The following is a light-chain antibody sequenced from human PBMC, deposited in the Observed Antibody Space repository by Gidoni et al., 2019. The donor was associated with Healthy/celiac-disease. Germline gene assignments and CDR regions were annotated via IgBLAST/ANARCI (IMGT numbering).Light chain of an antibody. J-gene: IGLJ2*01. V-gene: IGLV2-23*01. CDR1: SSHVGSYNH. Sequence: QAALPQPASVSGSPGQSLTISCTGTSSHVGSYNHVSWYQQHPGKAPKLMIYEGSKRPSGVSNRFSGSKSGTTASLTISGLQAEDEADYYCCSYAGSSTDVVFGGGTKLTVL. CDR3: CSYAGSSTDVV. CDR2: EGS.